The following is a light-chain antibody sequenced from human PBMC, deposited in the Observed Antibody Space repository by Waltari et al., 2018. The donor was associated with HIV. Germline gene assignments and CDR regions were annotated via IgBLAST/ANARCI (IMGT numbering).Light chain of an antibody. CDR2: EVR. CDR3: SSYTSSSTDV. J-gene: IGLJ1*01. Sequence: QSALTQPASVSGSPGQSITISCTGTSSDVGGYNYVSWYQQHPGKAPKLRSYEVRERPSGVAKRVSGSKPGNTASLTISGLQAEDEADYYCSSYTSSSTDVFGTGTKVTGL. V-gene: IGLV2-14*01. CDR1: SSDVGGYNY.